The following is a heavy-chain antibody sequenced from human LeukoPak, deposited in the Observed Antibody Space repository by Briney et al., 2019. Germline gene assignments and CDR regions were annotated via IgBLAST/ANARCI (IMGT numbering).Heavy chain of an antibody. CDR2: INSDGSST. J-gene: IGHJ4*02. D-gene: IGHD1-26*01. CDR1: GFTFSSYW. Sequence: GGSLRLSCAASGFTFSSYWMHWVRQAPGKGLVWVSRINSDGSSTSYADSVKGRFTISRGNAKNTLYLQMNSLRADDTAVYYCAGGRSGTYYDYWGQGTLVTVSS. V-gene: IGHV3-74*01. CDR3: AGGRSGTYYDY.